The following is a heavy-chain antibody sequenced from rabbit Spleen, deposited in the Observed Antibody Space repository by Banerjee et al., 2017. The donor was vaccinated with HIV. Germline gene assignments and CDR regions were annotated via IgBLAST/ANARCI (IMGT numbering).Heavy chain of an antibody. CDR2: ISYGGST. CDR3: ARDGAGGSYFAL. V-gene: IGHV1S47*01. J-gene: IGHJ4*01. CDR1: GFSFSNNY. Sequence: QEQLVESGGGLVQPEGSLTLTCTVSGFSFSNNYYMCWVRQAPGKGLEWIGCISYGGSTYYASWVSGRFTISKSTSLSTVTLQMTSLTAADTATYFCARDGAGGSYFALWGPGTLVTVS. D-gene: IGHD8-1*01.